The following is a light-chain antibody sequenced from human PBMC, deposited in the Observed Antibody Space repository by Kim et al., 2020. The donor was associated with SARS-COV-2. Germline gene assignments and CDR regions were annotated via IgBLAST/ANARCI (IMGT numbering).Light chain of an antibody. CDR3: STWDNSLSAWV. CDR2: RNN. Sequence: RQTATLTCTGNGNNVGNEGAAWLQQHQGHPPKLLSYRNNNRPSGISDRFSASRSGNTASLTITGLQPEDEADYYCSTWDNSLSAWVFGGGTQLTVL. J-gene: IGLJ3*02. CDR1: GNNVGNEG. V-gene: IGLV10-54*04.